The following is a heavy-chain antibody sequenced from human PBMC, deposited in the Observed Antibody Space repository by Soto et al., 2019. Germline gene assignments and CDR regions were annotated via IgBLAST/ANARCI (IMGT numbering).Heavy chain of an antibody. Sequence: QVQLVESGGGVVQPGRSLRLSCAASGFTFSSYGMHWIRQAPGKGLEWVAVIWYDGTNKDYEDSLKGRFTISRDNSKTTLFLQMNSLRAEDTAVYYCAREKDTTMGTSCDYWGLGTLVTVSS. CDR3: AREKDTTMGTSCDY. J-gene: IGHJ4*02. CDR2: IWYDGTNK. CDR1: GFTFSSYG. V-gene: IGHV3-33*01. D-gene: IGHD5-18*01.